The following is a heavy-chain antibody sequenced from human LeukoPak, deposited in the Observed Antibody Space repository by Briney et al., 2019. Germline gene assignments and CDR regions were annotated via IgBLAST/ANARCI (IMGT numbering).Heavy chain of an antibody. V-gene: IGHV3-30-3*01. CDR2: ISYDGSNK. D-gene: IGHD6-13*01. CDR3: ARGREQQLVFDY. J-gene: IGHJ4*02. Sequence: GRSLRLSCAASGFTFSSYAMHWVRQAPGKGLEWVAVISYDGSNKYYADSVKGRFTNSRDNSKNTLYLQMNSLRAEDTAVYYCARGREQQLVFDYWGQGTLVTVSS. CDR1: GFTFSSYA.